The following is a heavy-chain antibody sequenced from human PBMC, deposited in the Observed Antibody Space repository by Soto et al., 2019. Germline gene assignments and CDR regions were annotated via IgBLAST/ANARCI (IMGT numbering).Heavy chain of an antibody. D-gene: IGHD4-17*01. CDR2: ISSSSSYI. CDR1: GFTFSSYS. J-gene: IGHJ6*02. CDR3: ARTVSSYYYYGMDV. V-gene: IGHV3-21*01. Sequence: GGSLRLSCAASGFTFSSYSMNWVRQAPGKGLEWVSSISSSSSYIYYADSVKGRFTISRDNAKNSLYLQMNSLRAEDTAVYYCARTVSSYYYYGMDVWGQGTTVTVSS.